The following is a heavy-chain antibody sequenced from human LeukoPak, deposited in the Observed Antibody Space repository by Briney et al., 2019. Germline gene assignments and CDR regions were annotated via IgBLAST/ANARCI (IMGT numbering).Heavy chain of an antibody. CDR2: ISSSGSTI. D-gene: IGHD3-10*01. CDR1: GFTFSSYN. J-gene: IGHJ6*03. V-gene: IGHV3-48*04. CDR3: ARDALLWFGEFTYYMDV. Sequence: GGSLRLSCEASGFTFSSYNMNWVRQAPGKGLEWVSYISSSGSTIYYADSVKGRFTISRDNAKNSLYLQMNSLRAEDTAVYYCARDALLWFGEFTYYMDVWGKGTTVTISS.